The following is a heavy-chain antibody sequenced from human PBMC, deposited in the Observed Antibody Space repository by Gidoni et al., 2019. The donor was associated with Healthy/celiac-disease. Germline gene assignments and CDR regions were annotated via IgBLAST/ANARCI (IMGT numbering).Heavy chain of an antibody. J-gene: IGHJ4*02. V-gene: IGHV1-69*04. CDR2: IIPILGIA. CDR3: AREQLTGTTGVFDY. CDR1: GGPFSSYA. D-gene: IGHD1-20*01. Sequence: QVQRVQYGAEVKTPGSSVTVSCKTSGGPFSSYAISWVRQAPGQGREWIGRIIPILGIANYAQKFQGRVTITADKSTSTAYMELSSLRSEDTAVYYCAREQLTGTTGVFDYWGQGTLVTVSS.